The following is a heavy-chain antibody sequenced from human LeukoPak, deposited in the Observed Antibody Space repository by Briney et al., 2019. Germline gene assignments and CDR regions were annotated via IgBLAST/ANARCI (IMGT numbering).Heavy chain of an antibody. Sequence: PGGSLRLSCAASGFTFSSYSMNWVRQAPGKGLEWVSYISSSSSTIYYADSVKGRFTISRDNAKNSLYLQMNSLRAEDTAVYYCLCIAVAGPGSYYMDVWGKGTTVTVSS. CDR3: LCIAVAGPGSYYMDV. D-gene: IGHD6-19*01. V-gene: IGHV3-48*04. CDR1: GFTFSSYS. J-gene: IGHJ6*03. CDR2: ISSSSSTI.